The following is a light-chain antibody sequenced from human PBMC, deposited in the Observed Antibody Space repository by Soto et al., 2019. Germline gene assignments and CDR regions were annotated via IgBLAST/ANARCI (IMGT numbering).Light chain of an antibody. V-gene: IGLV3-1*01. CDR1: KLGDKY. J-gene: IGLJ2*01. CDR2: QDN. Sequence: SYELTQPPSVSVSPGQTASITCSGDKLGDKYACWYQQKPGQSPVLAIYQDNKRPSGIPERFSGSNSGNTATLTISGTQAMDEADYYCQAWANTTVVFGGGTKLTVL. CDR3: QAWANTTVV.